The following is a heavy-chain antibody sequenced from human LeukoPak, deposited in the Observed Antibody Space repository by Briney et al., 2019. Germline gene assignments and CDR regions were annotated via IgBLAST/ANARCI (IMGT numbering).Heavy chain of an antibody. J-gene: IGHJ4*02. CDR2: INHSGST. D-gene: IGHD6-25*01. V-gene: IGHV4-34*01. CDR3: AARLSDY. Sequence: SETLSLTCAVYGGSFSGYYWNWIRQPPGKGLEWIGEINHSGSTNYNPSLKSRVTISVDTSKNQFSLKLSSVTAADTAVYYCAARLSDYWGQGTLVTVSS. CDR1: GGSFSGYY.